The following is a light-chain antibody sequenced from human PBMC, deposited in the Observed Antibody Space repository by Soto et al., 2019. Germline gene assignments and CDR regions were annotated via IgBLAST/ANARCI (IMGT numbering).Light chain of an antibody. CDR1: QTVRNNY. V-gene: IGKV3-20*01. CDR3: QQFSSYPLT. Sequence: EMVLTQSPGTLSLSPGERATLSCRASQTVRNNYLAWYQQKPGQAPRLLIYDASSRATGIPDRFSGGGSGTDFTLTISRLEPEDFAVYYCQQFSSYPLTFGGGTKVDNK. J-gene: IGKJ4*01. CDR2: DAS.